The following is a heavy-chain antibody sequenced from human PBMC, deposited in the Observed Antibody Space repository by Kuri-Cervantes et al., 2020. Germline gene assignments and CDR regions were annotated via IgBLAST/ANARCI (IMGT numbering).Heavy chain of an antibody. Sequence: AAVKVSCKASGYTFTSYAMHWVRQAPGQRLEWMGWSNAGNGNTKYSQEFQGRVTITRDTSASTAYMELSRLRSDDTAVYYCAREEAKGLYWGQGTLVTVSS. CDR3: AREEAKGLY. CDR1: GYTFTSYA. V-gene: IGHV1-3*02. CDR2: SNAGNGNT. J-gene: IGHJ4*02. D-gene: IGHD4/OR15-4a*01.